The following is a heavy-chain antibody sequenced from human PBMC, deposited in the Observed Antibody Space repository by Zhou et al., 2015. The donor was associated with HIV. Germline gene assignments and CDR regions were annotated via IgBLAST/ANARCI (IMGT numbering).Heavy chain of an antibody. CDR2: IIPIFGTA. V-gene: IGHV1-69*01. CDR1: GGTFSSYA. J-gene: IGHJ5*02. D-gene: IGHD3-3*01. Sequence: QVQLVQSGAEVKKPGSSVKVSCKASGGTFSSYAISWVRQAPGQGLEWMGGIIPIFGTANYAQKFQGRVTITADESTSTAYMELSSLRSEDTAVYYCARAYYDFWSGYPSASISENWFDPWGQGTLVTVSS. CDR3: ARAYYDFWSGYPSASISENWFDP.